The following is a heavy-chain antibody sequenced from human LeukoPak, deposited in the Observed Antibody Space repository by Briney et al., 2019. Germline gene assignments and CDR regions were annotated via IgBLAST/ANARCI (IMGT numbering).Heavy chain of an antibody. CDR2: MNPKSGNT. V-gene: IGHV1-8*01. Sequence: ASVKVSCKASGYTFTSYDINWVRLATGQGLEWKGWMNPKSGNTGYAQKFQGRVTMTRDTSISTAYMDLSSLRSEDTAVYYCARGPLIYGSGSYYDYWGQGTLVTVSS. CDR3: ARGPLIYGSGSYYDY. CDR1: GYTFTSYD. D-gene: IGHD3-10*01. J-gene: IGHJ4*02.